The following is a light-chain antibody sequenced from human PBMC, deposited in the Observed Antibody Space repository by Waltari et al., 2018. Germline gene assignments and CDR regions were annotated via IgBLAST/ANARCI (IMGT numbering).Light chain of an antibody. CDR1: QGIRND. CDR2: AAS. J-gene: IGKJ1*01. Sequence: AIQMTQSPSSLSASIGDSVTITCRASQGIRNDLGWYQQKPGKVPKLLIYAASRLQSGVPSRFSGSGSGTDFTLTISSLQPEDFATYYCLQDYSYPRTFGQGTKVEI. CDR3: LQDYSYPRT. V-gene: IGKV1-6*01.